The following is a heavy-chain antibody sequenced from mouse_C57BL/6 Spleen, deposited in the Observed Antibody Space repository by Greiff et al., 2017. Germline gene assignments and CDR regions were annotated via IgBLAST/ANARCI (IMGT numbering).Heavy chain of an antibody. V-gene: IGHV1-81*01. Sequence: QVQLQQSGAELVRPGASVTLSCKASGYTFTSYGISWVKQRTGQGLEWIGEIYPRSGNTYYNEKFKGKATLTADKSSSTAYMELRSLTSEDSAVYFCARYDYDAGYYFDYWGQGTTLTVSS. CDR3: ARYDYDAGYYFDY. CDR2: IYPRSGNT. J-gene: IGHJ2*01. CDR1: GYTFTSYG. D-gene: IGHD2-4*01.